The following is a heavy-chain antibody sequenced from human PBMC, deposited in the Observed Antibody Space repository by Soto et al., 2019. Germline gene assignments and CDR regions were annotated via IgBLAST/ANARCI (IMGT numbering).Heavy chain of an antibody. V-gene: IGHV3-23*01. CDR2: ISGSGTNT. J-gene: IGHJ4*02. CDR1: GFSFSTYP. CDR3: AKEKPTTTCFDS. Sequence: GGSLSLSCVASGFSFSTYPMTWVRQAPGKGLEWVSLISGSGTNTYYAESVKGRFTISRDNSQNTLYLEMNTLRAEDTAVYYCAKEKPTTTCFDSWGQGTLVTVSS. D-gene: IGHD1-1*01.